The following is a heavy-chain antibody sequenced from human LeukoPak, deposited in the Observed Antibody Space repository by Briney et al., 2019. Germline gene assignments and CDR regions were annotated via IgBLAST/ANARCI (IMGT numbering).Heavy chain of an antibody. D-gene: IGHD3-10*01. CDR2: IKSDGSAT. CDR3: ARVGGRGSIGGDC. CDR1: AFTFSTYW. J-gene: IGHJ4*02. V-gene: IGHV3-74*03. Sequence: PGGSLRLSCAASAFTFSTYWMHWVRQAPGKGLVWVSRIKSDGSATTYADFVKGRFTVSRDNAKNTLYLQMSSLRAEDTAMYFCARVGGRGSIGGDCWGQGTLVTVSS.